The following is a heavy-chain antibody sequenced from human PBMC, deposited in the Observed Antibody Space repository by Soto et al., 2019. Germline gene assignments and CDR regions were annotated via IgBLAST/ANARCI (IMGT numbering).Heavy chain of an antibody. V-gene: IGHV1-18*01. D-gene: IGHD4-17*01. J-gene: IGHJ4*02. CDR1: GYTFTSYG. Sequence: QVPLVQSGAEVKKPGASVKVSCKASGYTFTSYGITWVRQAPGQGLEWMGWISAYNGNTNYAQKLQGRVTMTTDTSTSTAYMVLRSLSSDATAVYYCAISSTVTTVERIFDYWGQGTLVTVSS. CDR2: ISAYNGNT. CDR3: AISSTVTTVERIFDY.